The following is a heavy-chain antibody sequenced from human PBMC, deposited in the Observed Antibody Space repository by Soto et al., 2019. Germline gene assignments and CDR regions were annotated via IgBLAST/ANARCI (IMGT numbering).Heavy chain of an antibody. V-gene: IGHV3-13*05. CDR2: IGTARDP. J-gene: IGHJ6*02. D-gene: IGHD2-2*02. CDR1: GFTFSNFD. Sequence: GGSLRLSCATSGFTFSNFDMHWVRQVPGKGLEWVSAIGTARDPYYLGSVKGRFTISRENAKNSVYLQMNDLRAGDSAVYYCARAYTGRLPRRADYYYAMDVWGQGTTVTVSS. CDR3: ARAYTGRLPRRADYYYAMDV.